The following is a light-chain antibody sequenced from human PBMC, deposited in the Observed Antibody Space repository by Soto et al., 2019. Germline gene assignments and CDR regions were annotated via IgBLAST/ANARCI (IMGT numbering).Light chain of an antibody. CDR3: GTWDSSLSVVV. CDR2: DNY. CDR1: SSNIGNNY. V-gene: IGLV1-51*01. J-gene: IGLJ2*01. Sequence: QSALTQPPSVSATPGQKVTISCSGSSSNIGNNYVSWYRQLPGTAPQLLIYDNYKRPSGIPDRFSGSKSGTSATLGITGLQTGDEADYYCGTWDSSLSVVVFGGGTKLTVL.